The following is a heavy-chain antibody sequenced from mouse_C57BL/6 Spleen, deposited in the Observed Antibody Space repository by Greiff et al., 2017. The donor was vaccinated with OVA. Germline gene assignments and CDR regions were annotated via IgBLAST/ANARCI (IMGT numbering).Heavy chain of an antibody. J-gene: IGHJ2*01. CDR3: ARDSNYAYYCDY. Sequence: QVQLQQSGPELVKPGASVKISCTASGYAFSSSWMNWVKQRPGQGLEWIGRIYPGDGDTNYNGKFKGKATLTADKSSSTAYMQLSSLTSEDSAVYFCARDSNYAYYCDYWGQGTTLTVSS. D-gene: IGHD2-5*01. V-gene: IGHV1-82*01. CDR1: GYAFSSSW. CDR2: IYPGDGDT.